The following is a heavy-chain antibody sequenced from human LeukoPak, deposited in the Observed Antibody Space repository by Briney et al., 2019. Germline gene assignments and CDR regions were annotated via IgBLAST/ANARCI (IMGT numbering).Heavy chain of an antibody. V-gene: IGHV4-34*01. D-gene: IGHD6-19*01. J-gene: IGHJ4*02. CDR1: GGSFNGYY. CDR3: ARGISSGWSRAVGY. Sequence: SETLSLTCAVYGGSFNGYYWSWIRQPPGKGLEWIGEINHSGSTNYNPSLKSRVTISVDTSKNQFSLKLSSVTAADTAVYYCARGISSGWSRAVGYWGQGTLVTVPS. CDR2: INHSGST.